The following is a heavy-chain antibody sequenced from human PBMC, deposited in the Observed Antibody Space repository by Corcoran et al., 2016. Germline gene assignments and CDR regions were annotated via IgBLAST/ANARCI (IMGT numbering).Heavy chain of an antibody. Sequence: QVQLVESGGGVVQPGRSLRLSCAASGFTFSSYGMHWVRQAPGKGLEWVAVISYDGSNKYYADSVKGRFTISRDNSKNTLYLQMNSLRAEDTALYYCAKISNGIRLLWFGGAFDIWGQGTMVTVSS. D-gene: IGHD3-10*01. CDR1: GFTFSSYG. CDR3: AKISNGIRLLWFGGAFDI. CDR2: ISYDGSNK. V-gene: IGHV3-30*18. J-gene: IGHJ3*02.